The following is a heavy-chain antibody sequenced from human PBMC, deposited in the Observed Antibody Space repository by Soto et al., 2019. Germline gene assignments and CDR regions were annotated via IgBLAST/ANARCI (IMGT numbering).Heavy chain of an antibody. CDR2: ISYDGSNK. CDR3: ANYSLSSGSYDY. Sequence: QVQLVESGGGVVQPGRSLRLSCAASGFTFSSYGMHWDRQAPGKGLEWVAVISYDGSNKYYADSVKGRFTISRDNSKNTLYLQMNSLRAEDTAVYSCANYSLSSGSYDYWGQGTLVTVSS. CDR1: GFTFSSYG. V-gene: IGHV3-30*18. J-gene: IGHJ4*02. D-gene: IGHD3-10*01.